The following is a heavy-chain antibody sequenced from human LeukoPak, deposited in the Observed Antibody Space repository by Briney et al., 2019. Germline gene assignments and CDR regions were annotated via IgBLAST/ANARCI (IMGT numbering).Heavy chain of an antibody. CDR3: ARDPEYGDYASY. Sequence: GGSLRLSCAASGFTFSSYGMHWVRQAPGKGLEWVAVIWYDGSNKYYADSVKGRFTISRDNSKNTLYLQMNSLRAEDTAVYYCARDPEYGDYASYWGQGTLVTVSS. CDR1: GFTFSSYG. D-gene: IGHD4-17*01. V-gene: IGHV3-33*01. CDR2: IWYDGSNK. J-gene: IGHJ4*02.